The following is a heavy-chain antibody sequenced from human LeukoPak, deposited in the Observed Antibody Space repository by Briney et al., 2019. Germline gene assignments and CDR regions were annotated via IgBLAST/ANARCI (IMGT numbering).Heavy chain of an antibody. CDR2: IYYSGST. CDR1: GGSISSGDYY. V-gene: IGHV4-30-4*01. Sequence: SETLSLTCTVSGGSISSGDYYWSWIRQPPGKGLEWIGYIYYSGSTYYNPSLKSRVTISVDTSKNQFSLKLSSVTAADTAVYYCARARSAAFDIWGQGTMVTVTS. CDR3: ARARSAAFDI. J-gene: IGHJ3*02.